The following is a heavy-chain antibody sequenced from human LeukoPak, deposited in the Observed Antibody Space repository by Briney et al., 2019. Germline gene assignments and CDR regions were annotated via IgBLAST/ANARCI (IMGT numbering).Heavy chain of an antibody. J-gene: IGHJ5*02. V-gene: IGHV1-8*01. D-gene: IGHD6-19*01. CDR1: GYTFTSYD. CDR2: MNPNSGAS. CDR3: ANIPGTVAGRGT. Sequence: ASVKVSCKASGYTFTSYDIDWVRQATGQGLEWMGWMNPNSGASGCAQKFQGRVTLTRDTSMSTAYMEVSGLRFEDTAVYYCANIPGTVAGRGTWGQGTRVTVSS.